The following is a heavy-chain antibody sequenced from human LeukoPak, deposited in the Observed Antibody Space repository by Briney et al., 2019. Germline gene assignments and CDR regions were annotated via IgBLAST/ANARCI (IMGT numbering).Heavy chain of an antibody. D-gene: IGHD1-1*01. CDR3: ARETAPSWYNWNLSAFDY. Sequence: EASVKVSCTTSGYTFTSYGISWVRQAPGQGLEWMGWISAYNGNTNYAQKLQGRVTMTTDTSTSTAYMELRSLRSDDTAVYYCARETAPSWYNWNLSAFDYWGQGTLVTVSS. CDR2: ISAYNGNT. CDR1: GYTFTSYG. J-gene: IGHJ4*02. V-gene: IGHV1-18*01.